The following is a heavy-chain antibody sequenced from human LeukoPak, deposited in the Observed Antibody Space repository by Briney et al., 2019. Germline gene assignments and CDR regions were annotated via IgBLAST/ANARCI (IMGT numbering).Heavy chain of an antibody. V-gene: IGHV4-59*12. Sequence: SETLSLTCTVSGGSISSYYWSWIRQPPGKGLEWIGYIYYSGSTNYNPSLKSRVTISVDTSKNQFSLKLSSVTAADTAVYYCARVMSTVTTTLDYWGQGTLVTVSS. J-gene: IGHJ4*02. CDR3: ARVMSTVTTTLDY. CDR2: IYYSGST. CDR1: GGSISSYY. D-gene: IGHD4-17*01.